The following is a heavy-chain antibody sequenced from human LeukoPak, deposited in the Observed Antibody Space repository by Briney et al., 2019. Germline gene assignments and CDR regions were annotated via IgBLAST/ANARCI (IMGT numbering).Heavy chain of an antibody. D-gene: IGHD2-2*02. Sequence: ASVKVSRKASGYTFTSYDINWVRQAPGQGLEWMGWISAYNGNTNYAQKLQGRVTMTTDTSTSTAYMELRSLRSDDTAVYYCARGVVVVPAAISLYYYYYMDVWGKGTTVTVSS. CDR3: ARGVVVVPAAISLYYYYYMDV. J-gene: IGHJ6*03. V-gene: IGHV1-18*01. CDR1: GYTFTSYD. CDR2: ISAYNGNT.